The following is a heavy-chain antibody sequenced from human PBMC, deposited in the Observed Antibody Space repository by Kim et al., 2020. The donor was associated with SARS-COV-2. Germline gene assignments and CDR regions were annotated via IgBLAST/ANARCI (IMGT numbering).Heavy chain of an antibody. D-gene: IGHD2-15*01. CDR3: ARDTLGYCSGGSCYNN. Sequence: SVKVSCKASGGTFSSYAISWVRQAPGQGLEWMGGIIPIFGTANYAQKFQGRVTITADESTSTAYMELSSLRSEDTAVYYCARDTLGYCSGGSCYNNWGQGTLVTVSS. CDR2: IIPIFGTA. CDR1: GGTFSSYA. J-gene: IGHJ4*02. V-gene: IGHV1-69*13.